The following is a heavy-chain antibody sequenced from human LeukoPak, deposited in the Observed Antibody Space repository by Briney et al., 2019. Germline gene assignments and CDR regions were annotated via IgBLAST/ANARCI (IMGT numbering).Heavy chain of an antibody. CDR1: GGSISSYY. V-gene: IGHV4-59*01. CDR3: ASRKLGNDY. Sequence: PSETLSLTCTVSGGSISSYYWSWIRQPPGKGLEWIGYIYHTGSTSYSPPLKSRVTISADTSQNQFSLKLSSVTAADTAVYYCASRKLGNDYWGQGTLVTVSS. D-gene: IGHD7-27*01. CDR2: IYHTGST. J-gene: IGHJ4*02.